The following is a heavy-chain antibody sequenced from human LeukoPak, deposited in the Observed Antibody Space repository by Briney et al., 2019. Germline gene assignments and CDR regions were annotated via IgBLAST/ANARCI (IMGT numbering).Heavy chain of an antibody. CDR3: ARKGAATSGLDYYYMDV. D-gene: IGHD1-26*01. CDR2: ISAYNGNT. J-gene: IGHJ6*03. CDR1: GYTFTSDG. V-gene: IGHV1-18*01. Sequence: ASVKVSCKASGYTFTSDGISWVRQAPRQGLEWMGWISAYNGNTNYAQKLQGRVTMTTDTSTSTAYMELRSLRSDDTAVYYCARKGAATSGLDYYYMDVWGKGATVTVSS.